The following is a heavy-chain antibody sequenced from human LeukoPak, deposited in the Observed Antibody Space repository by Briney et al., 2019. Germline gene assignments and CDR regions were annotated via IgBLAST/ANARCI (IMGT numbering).Heavy chain of an antibody. D-gene: IGHD3-10*01. V-gene: IGHV1-69*13. CDR2: IIPIFGTA. Sequence: ASVNVSCKASGGTFSSYAISWVRQAPGQGLEWMGGIIPIFGTANYAQKFQGRVTITADESTSTAYMELSSLRSEDTAVYYCARELPGGYGMDVWGQGTTVTVSS. CDR1: GGTFSSYA. J-gene: IGHJ6*02. CDR3: ARELPGGYGMDV.